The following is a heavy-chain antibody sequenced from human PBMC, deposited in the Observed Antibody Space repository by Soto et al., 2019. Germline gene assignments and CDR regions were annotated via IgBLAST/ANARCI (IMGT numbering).Heavy chain of an antibody. Sequence: ASVKVSCKASGYSFTDYHIHWVRQAPGHGLEWMGWMNPNSGNTGYAQNFRGRVTMTQNTAIGTAYMELSSLRSDDTATYYCTRAYGAETFDFWGQGTRVTVS. CDR3: TRAYGAETFDF. CDR1: GYSFTDYH. D-gene: IGHD3-10*01. J-gene: IGHJ5*01. V-gene: IGHV1-8*02. CDR2: MNPNSGNT.